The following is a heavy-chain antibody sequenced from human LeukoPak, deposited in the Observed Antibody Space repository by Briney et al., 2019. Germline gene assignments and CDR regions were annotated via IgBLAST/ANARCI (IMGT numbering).Heavy chain of an antibody. CDR2: INGGGGNT. CDR1: GLTFSTYW. V-gene: IGHV3-23*01. J-gene: IGHJ4*02. CDR3: AKSVVVITFRFDD. D-gene: IGHD2-15*01. Sequence: PGGSLRLSCAVSGLTFSTYWMSWVRQAPGKGLEWVSAINGGGGNTYYADSVKGRFTISRDNSKNMVYLQMNTLRADDTAVYYCAKSVVVITFRFDDWGQGALVTVSS.